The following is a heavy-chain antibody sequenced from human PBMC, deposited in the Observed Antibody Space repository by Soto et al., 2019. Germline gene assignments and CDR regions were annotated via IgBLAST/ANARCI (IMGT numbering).Heavy chain of an antibody. CDR1: GCTISSYY. V-gene: IGHV4-34*01. CDR3: AGARYCTSASCPGYFQH. D-gene: IGHD2-2*01. Sequence: SETLSLTCTVSGCTISSYYWSWIRQPPGKGLEWIGEINHSGTTNYNPSLESRVTISVDTSKNQFSLKLTSVTAADTAVYYCAGARYCTSASCPGYFQHWGQGTLVTVSS. CDR2: INHSGTT. J-gene: IGHJ1*01.